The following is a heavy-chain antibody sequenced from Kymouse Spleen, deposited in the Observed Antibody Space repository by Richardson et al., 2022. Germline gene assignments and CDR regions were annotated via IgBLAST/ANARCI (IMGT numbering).Heavy chain of an antibody. CDR1: GGSFSGYY. J-gene: IGHJ4*02. V-gene: IGHV4-34*01. CDR3: ARGRKDYGSGSRGFFDY. Sequence: QVQLQQWGAGLLKPSETLSLTCAVYGGSFSGYYWSWIRQPPGKGLEWIGEINHSGSTNYNPSLKSRVTISVDTSKNQFSLKLSSVTAADTAVYYCARGRKDYGSGSRGFFDYWGQGTLVTVSS. D-gene: IGHD3-10*01. CDR2: INHSGST.